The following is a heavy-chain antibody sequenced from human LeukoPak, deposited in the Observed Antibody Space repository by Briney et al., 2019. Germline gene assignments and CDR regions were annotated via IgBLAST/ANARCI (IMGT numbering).Heavy chain of an antibody. Sequence: SETLSLTCTVSGGSISSYYWSWIRQPPGKGLEWIGYIYYSGSTNYNPSLKSRVTISVDTSKNQFSLKLSSVTAADTAVYYCARAVEYYYDSSGCYLGYWGQGTLVTVSS. J-gene: IGHJ4*02. CDR2: IYYSGST. V-gene: IGHV4-59*01. CDR1: GGSISSYY. CDR3: ARAVEYYYDSSGCYLGY. D-gene: IGHD3-22*01.